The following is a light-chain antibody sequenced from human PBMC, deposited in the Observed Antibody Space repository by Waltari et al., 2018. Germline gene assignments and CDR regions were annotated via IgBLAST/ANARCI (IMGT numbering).Light chain of an antibody. J-gene: IGKJ1*01. Sequence: DIQMTQSPSSRSASVGDRVTITCRASQRISSYLNWYQQKPGKAPKPLIYAASSLESGVPSRFSGSGFGTDFTLTINGLQAEDYAAYYCQQTYNNFRTFGQGTKVDVK. CDR3: QQTYNNFRT. CDR1: QRISSY. V-gene: IGKV1-39*01. CDR2: AAS.